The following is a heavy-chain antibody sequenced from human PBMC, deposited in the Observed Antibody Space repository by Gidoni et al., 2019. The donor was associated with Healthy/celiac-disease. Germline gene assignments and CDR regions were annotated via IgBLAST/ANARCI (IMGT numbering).Heavy chain of an antibody. CDR2: IYYSGRT. V-gene: IGHV4-31*03. Sequence: QVQLQESGPGLVKPSQTLSLTCTVSGGSISSGGYYWSWLRQHPGKGLEWIGYIYYSGRTYYNPSLKSRVTISGDTSKNQFSLKLSSVTAADTAVYYCARGGEDGPDYDYIWGSYRPPRDAFDIWGQGTMVTVSS. D-gene: IGHD3-16*02. CDR3: ARGGEDGPDYDYIWGSYRPPRDAFDI. J-gene: IGHJ3*02. CDR1: GGSISSGGYY.